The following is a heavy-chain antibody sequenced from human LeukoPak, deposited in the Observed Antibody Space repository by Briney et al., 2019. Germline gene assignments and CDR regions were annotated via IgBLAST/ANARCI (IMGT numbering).Heavy chain of an antibody. CDR2: ISGSGGRT. CDR3: AKKAHYYDSSGYYDY. CDR1: SFTFSSFA. D-gene: IGHD3-22*01. J-gene: IGHJ4*02. V-gene: IGHV3-23*01. Sequence: GGSLRLSCAASSFTFSSFAMSWVRQAPGKGLEWVSAISGSGGRTYSADSVKGRFTISRDKYRNSLYLQMNSSHSNFNPVFYCAKKAHYYDSSGYYDYWGQGTLVTVSS.